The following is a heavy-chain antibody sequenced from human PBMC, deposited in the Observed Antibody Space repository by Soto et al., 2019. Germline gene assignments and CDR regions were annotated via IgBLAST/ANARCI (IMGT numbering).Heavy chain of an antibody. V-gene: IGHV3-23*01. J-gene: IGHJ4*02. Sequence: GGSLRLSCAASGFTFSSYAMSWVRQAPGKGLEWVSAISGSGGSTYYADSVKGRFTISRDNSKNTLYLQMNSLRAEDTAVYYCAKDPNIVVVTAFDYWGQGTLVTSPQ. CDR2: ISGSGGST. D-gene: IGHD3-22*01. CDR3: AKDPNIVVVTAFDY. CDR1: GFTFSSYA.